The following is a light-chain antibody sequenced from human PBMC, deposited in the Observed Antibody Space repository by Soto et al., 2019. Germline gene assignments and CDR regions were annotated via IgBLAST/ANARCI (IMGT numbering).Light chain of an antibody. CDR1: SSDVGGYKY. CDR2: EVS. V-gene: IGLV2-14*01. CDR3: SSYTSSSTWV. J-gene: IGLJ3*02. Sequence: QSALTQPASVSGSPGQSITISCTGTSSDVGGYKYVSWYQQYPGKAPKLIISEVSNRPSGVSNRFSGSKSGNTASLTISGLQAEDEADYYCSSYTSSSTWVFGGGTKLTVL.